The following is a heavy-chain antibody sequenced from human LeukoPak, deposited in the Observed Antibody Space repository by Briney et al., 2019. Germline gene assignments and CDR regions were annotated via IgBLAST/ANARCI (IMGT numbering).Heavy chain of an antibody. Sequence: KPPETLSLTCTVSGGSISNYYWSWIRQPPGKGLEWIGYIYYSGSTNYNPSLKSRVTISVDTSKNQFSLKLSSVTAADTAVYYCARVGGTNYYYYGMDVWGQGTTVTVSS. CDR1: GGSISNYY. V-gene: IGHV4-59*01. CDR2: IYYSGST. J-gene: IGHJ6*02. CDR3: ARVGGTNYYYYGMDV. D-gene: IGHD1-26*01.